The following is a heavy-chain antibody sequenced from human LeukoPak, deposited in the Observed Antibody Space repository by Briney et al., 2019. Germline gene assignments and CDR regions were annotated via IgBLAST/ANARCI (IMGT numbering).Heavy chain of an antibody. V-gene: IGHV1-24*01. D-gene: IGHD6-13*01. J-gene: IGHJ3*02. Sequence: ASVKVSCKVSGYTLTELSMHWVRQAPGKGLEWMGGFDPEDGETIYAQKFQGRVTMTEDTSTDTAYMELSSLRSEDTAVYYCATYVPGQQQLVPKDAFDIWGQGTMVTVSS. CDR2: FDPEDGET. CDR1: GYTLTELS. CDR3: ATYVPGQQQLVPKDAFDI.